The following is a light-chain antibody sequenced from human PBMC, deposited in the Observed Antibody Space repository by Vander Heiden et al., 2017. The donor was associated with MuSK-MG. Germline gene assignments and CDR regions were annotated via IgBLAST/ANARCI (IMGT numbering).Light chain of an antibody. CDR3: QQYDNGPTLT. CDR1: QSVSGN. CDR2: GAS. J-gene: IGKJ4*01. Sequence: EIVMTQSPVTLSVSPGERATLSCRASQSVSGNLAWYQQKPGQAPRLLIYGASTRATGIPARFSGSGSGTEFTLTISSLQSEDFALYYCQQYDNGPTLTFGGGTKVEIK. V-gene: IGKV3-15*01.